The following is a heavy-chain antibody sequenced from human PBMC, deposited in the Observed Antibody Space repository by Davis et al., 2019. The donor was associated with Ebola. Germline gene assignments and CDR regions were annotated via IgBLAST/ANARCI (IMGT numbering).Heavy chain of an antibody. CDR3: ASDRSSGYSSGWYDY. J-gene: IGHJ4*02. Sequence: ESLKISCAASGFTFSNAWMNWVRQPPGKGLEWIGEIYHSGSTNYNPSLKSRVTISVDKSKNQFSLKLSSVTAADTAVYYCASDRSSGYSSGWYDYWGQGTLVTVSS. CDR2: IYHSGST. V-gene: IGHV4/OR15-8*01. CDR1: GFTFSNAW. D-gene: IGHD6-19*01.